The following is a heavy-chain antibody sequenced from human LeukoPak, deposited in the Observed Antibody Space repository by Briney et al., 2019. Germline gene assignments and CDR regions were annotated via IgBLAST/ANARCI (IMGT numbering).Heavy chain of an antibody. CDR1: GYSISSGYY. CDR2: IYHSGST. CDR3: ARIRSRKWGFDY. Sequence: SETLSLTCTVSGYSISSGYYWGWIRQPPGKGLEWIGSIYHSGSTYYNPSLKSRVTISIDTSKNQFSLKLSSVTAADTAVYYCARIRSRKWGFDYWGQGTLVTVSS. V-gene: IGHV4-38-2*02. J-gene: IGHJ4*02. D-gene: IGHD1-26*01.